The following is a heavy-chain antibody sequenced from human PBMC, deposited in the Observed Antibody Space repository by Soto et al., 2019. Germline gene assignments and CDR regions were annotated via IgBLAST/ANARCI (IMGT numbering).Heavy chain of an antibody. Sequence: SETLSLTCTVSGGSISSGDYYWSWIRQPPGKGLEWIGYIHYSGTTYYNPSLKSRVTISVDTSKNQFSLKVSSVTAADTAVYYCARALIQLWPHYYYGMDVWGQGTTVTVSS. V-gene: IGHV4-30-4*01. CDR2: IHYSGTT. CDR3: ARALIQLWPHYYYGMDV. D-gene: IGHD5-18*01. CDR1: GGSISSGDYY. J-gene: IGHJ6*02.